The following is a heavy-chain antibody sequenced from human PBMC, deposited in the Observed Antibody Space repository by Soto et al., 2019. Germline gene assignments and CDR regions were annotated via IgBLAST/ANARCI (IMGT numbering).Heavy chain of an antibody. J-gene: IGHJ4*02. Sequence: VASVKVSCKASGGTFSSYAISWVRQAPGQGLEWMGGIIPIFVTANYAQKFQGRVTITADESTSTAYMELSSLRSEDTAIYYGARDLGQSTAAGTSYYFGYWRRQSLVAV. CDR1: GGTFSSYA. D-gene: IGHD6-13*01. CDR2: IIPIFVTA. CDR3: ARDLGQSTAAGTSYYFGY. V-gene: IGHV1-69*13.